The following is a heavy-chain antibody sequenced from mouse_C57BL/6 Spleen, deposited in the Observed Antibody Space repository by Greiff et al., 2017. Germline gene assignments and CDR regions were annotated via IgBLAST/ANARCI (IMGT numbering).Heavy chain of an antibody. D-gene: IGHD2-1*01. CDR1: GYAFSSSW. CDR3: ARELPHFDY. J-gene: IGHJ2*01. CDR2: IYPGDGDT. Sequence: VKLMESGPELVKPGASVKISCKASGYAFSSSWMNWVKQRPGKGLEWIGRIYPGDGDTNYNGKFKGKATLTADKSFSTAYMQLSSLTSEYSAVYCCARELPHFDYWGQGTTLTVSS. V-gene: IGHV1-82*01.